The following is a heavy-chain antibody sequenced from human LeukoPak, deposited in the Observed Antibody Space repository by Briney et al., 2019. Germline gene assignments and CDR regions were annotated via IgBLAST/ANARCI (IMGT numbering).Heavy chain of an antibody. CDR1: GYTFTSYG. Sequence: ASVKVSCKASGYTFTSYGISWVQQAPGQGLEWMGWISAYNGNTNYAQKLQGRVTMTTDTSTSTAYMELRSLRSDDTAVYYCARDGIVATITFAFDYWGQGTLVTVSS. CDR2: ISAYNGNT. J-gene: IGHJ4*02. D-gene: IGHD5-12*01. CDR3: ARDGIVATITFAFDY. V-gene: IGHV1-18*01.